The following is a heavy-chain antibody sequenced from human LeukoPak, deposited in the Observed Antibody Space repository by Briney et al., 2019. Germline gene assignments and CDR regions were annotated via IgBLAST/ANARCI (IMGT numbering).Heavy chain of an antibody. CDR3: TTDAPWEQLAN. D-gene: IGHD6-6*01. J-gene: IGHJ4*02. CDR2: IKSKTDGGTT. Sequence: GGSLRLSCAASGFTFSNARMSWVRQAPGKGLEWVGRIKSKTDGGTTDYAAPVKGRFTISRDDSKNTLYLQMNSLKTEDTAVYYCTTDAPWEQLANWGQGTLVTVSS. CDR1: GFTFSNAR. V-gene: IGHV3-15*01.